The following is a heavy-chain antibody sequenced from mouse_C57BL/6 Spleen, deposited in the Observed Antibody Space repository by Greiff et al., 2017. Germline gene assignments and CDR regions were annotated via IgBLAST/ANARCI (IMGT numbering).Heavy chain of an antibody. Sequence: QVQLKQSGAELAKPGASVKLSCKASGYTFTSYWMHWVKQRPGQGLEWIGYINPSSGYTKYNQKFKDKATLTADKSSSTAYMQLISLTYEDSAVYYCARITTVVGAMDYWGQGTSVTVSS. D-gene: IGHD1-1*01. J-gene: IGHJ4*01. CDR2: INPSSGYT. V-gene: IGHV1-7*01. CDR1: GYTFTSYW. CDR3: ARITTVVGAMDY.